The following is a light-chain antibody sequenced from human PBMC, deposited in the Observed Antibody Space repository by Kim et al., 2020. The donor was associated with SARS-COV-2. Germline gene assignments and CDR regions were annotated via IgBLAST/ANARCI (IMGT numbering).Light chain of an antibody. J-gene: IGLJ3*02. CDR2: DNN. CDR3: GTWYSSLSAVV. V-gene: IGLV1-51*01. Sequence: QSVLTQPPSVSAAPGQKVSIPCSGGSSNIGNNYVSWYQQFPGTAPKLLIYDNNKRPSGIPDRFSGSKSGTSATLGITGLQTGDEADYYCGTWYSSLSAVVFGGGTKVTVL. CDR1: SSNIGNNY.